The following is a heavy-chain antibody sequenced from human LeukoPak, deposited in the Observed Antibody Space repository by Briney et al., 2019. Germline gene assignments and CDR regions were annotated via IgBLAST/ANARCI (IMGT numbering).Heavy chain of an antibody. CDR2: IKYDGNEK. CDR3: ARGGTTFEH. V-gene: IGHV3-7*01. Sequence: GGSLRLSCAASGFTFSSYVMYWVRQAPGKGLEWVANIKYDGNEKYYVDSVKGRFTISRDNAKNSLHLQMNSLRAEDTAVYYCARGGTTFEHWGQGTLVTVSS. J-gene: IGHJ4*02. D-gene: IGHD1-1*01. CDR1: GFTFSSYV.